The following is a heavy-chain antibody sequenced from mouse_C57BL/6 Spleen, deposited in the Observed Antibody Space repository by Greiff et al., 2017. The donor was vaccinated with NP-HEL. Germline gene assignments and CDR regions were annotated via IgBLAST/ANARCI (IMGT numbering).Heavy chain of an antibody. CDR3: ANNWDGIAY. J-gene: IGHJ3*01. V-gene: IGHV1-82*01. Sequence: LEESGPELVKPGASVKISCKASGYAFSSSWMNWVKQRPGKGLEWIGRIYPGDGDTNYNGKFKGKATLTADKSSSTAYMQLSSLTSEDSAVYFCANNWDGIAYWGQGTLVTVSA. CDR2: IYPGDGDT. CDR1: GYAFSSSW. D-gene: IGHD4-1*02.